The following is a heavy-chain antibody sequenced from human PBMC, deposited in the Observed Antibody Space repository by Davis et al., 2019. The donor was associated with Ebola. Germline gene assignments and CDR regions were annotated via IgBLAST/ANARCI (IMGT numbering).Heavy chain of an antibody. V-gene: IGHV4-4*08. CDR1: DGSIRSYY. CDR2: ISAAGTT. J-gene: IGHJ6*02. CDR3: ARKILLYSGFYTYYGVDV. Sequence: MPSETLSLTCSVSDGSIRSYYWSWVRQSPEKGLEWIGYISAAGTTQYNPSLKSRAVISIDTSKSQLSLNLKSMTAADTALYYCARKILLYSGFYTYYGVDVWGHGTTVTVSS. D-gene: IGHD5-12*01.